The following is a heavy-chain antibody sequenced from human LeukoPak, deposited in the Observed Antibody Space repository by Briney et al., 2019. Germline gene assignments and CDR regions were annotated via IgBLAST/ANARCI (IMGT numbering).Heavy chain of an antibody. J-gene: IGHJ4*02. CDR2: ISGSGGST. V-gene: IGHV3-23*01. Sequence: GGSLRLSCAASGFTFSSYSMNWVRQAPGKGLEWVSAISGSGGSTYYADSVKGRFTISRDNSKNTLYLQMNSLRAEDTAVYYCAKPSYGSGKVLFDYWGQGTLVTVSS. CDR3: AKPSYGSGKVLFDY. CDR1: GFTFSSYS. D-gene: IGHD3-10*01.